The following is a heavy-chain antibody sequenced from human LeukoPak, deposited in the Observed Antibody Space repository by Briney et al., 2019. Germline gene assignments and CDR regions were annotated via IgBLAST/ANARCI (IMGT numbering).Heavy chain of an antibody. CDR1: GFTFDDYA. J-gene: IGHJ4*02. CDR3: AGSNYYGSGSYGLFDY. Sequence: PGRSLRLSCAASGFTFDDYAMHWVRQAPGKGLEWVSGISWNSGSIGYADSVKGRFTISRDNAKNSLYPQMNSLRAEDTALYYCAGSNYYGSGSYGLFDYWGQGTLVTVSS. V-gene: IGHV3-9*01. CDR2: ISWNSGSI. D-gene: IGHD3-10*01.